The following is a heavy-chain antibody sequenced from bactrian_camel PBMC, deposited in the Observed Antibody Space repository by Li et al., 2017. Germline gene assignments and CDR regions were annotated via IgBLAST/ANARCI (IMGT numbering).Heavy chain of an antibody. D-gene: IGHD8*01. CDR1: RYTYKRNC. Sequence: VQLVESGGGSVQAGGSLTLSCAAGRYTYKRNCMGWFRQRPGKDREGLAVLWIGGATTSYADSVKGRFIITRDKAKDLVYLQMNGLQPEDTGMYYCAARLSSSDPCPLEASFGLSGQGTQVTVS. CDR2: LWIGGATT. V-gene: IGHV3S40*01. J-gene: IGHJ6*01. CDR3: AARLSSSDPCPLEASFGL.